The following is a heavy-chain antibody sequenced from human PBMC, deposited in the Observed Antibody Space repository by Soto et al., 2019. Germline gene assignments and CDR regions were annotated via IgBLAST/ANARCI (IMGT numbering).Heavy chain of an antibody. J-gene: IGHJ6*03. CDR3: ARLRCSGVGCSDSYYMDV. Sequence: QVQPVESGGGVVQPGRSLRLSCAASGFTFGSYGMHWVRQAPGKGLEWLALIYYDGSKEYYAESVKGRFTISRDNSKNTLFLQMISLSVEDTALYYCARLRCSGVGCSDSYYMDVWGKGTTVAVSS. CDR1: GFTFGSYG. V-gene: IGHV3-33*01. CDR2: IYYDGSKE. D-gene: IGHD2-21*01.